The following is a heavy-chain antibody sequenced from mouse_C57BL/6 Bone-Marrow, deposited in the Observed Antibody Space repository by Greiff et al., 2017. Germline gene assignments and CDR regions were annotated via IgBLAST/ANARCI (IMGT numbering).Heavy chain of an antibody. CDR2: IDPANGNT. V-gene: IGHV14-3*01. J-gene: IGHJ1*03. CDR3: ARGTYYYGSSYWYFDV. Sequence: VQLQQSVAELVRPGASVKLSCTASGFNIKNTYMHWVKQRPEQGLEWIGRIDPANGNTKYAPKFKGKATITVDTSSNTAYLQLSSLTSEDTAIYYCARGTYYYGSSYWYFDVWGTGTTVTVSS. D-gene: IGHD1-1*01. CDR1: GFNIKNTY.